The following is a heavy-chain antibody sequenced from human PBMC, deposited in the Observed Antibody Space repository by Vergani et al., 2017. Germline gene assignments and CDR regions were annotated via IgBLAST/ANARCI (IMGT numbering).Heavy chain of an antibody. CDR2: ISSSSSYI. CDR3: AKDRGYSYGYRYYYYGMDV. Sequence: EVQLVESGGGLVKPGGSLRLSCAASGFTFSSYSMNWVRQAPGKGLEWVSSISSSSSYIYYADSVKGRFTISRDNAKNSLYLQMNSLRAEDTAVYYCAKDRGYSYGYRYYYYGMDVWGQGTTVTVSS. J-gene: IGHJ6*02. CDR1: GFTFSSYS. V-gene: IGHV3-21*04. D-gene: IGHD5-18*01.